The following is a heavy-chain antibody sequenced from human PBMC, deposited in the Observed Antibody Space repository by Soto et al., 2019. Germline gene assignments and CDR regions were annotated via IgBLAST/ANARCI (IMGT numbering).Heavy chain of an antibody. CDR1: GYSFTSYW. CDR2: IYPGDSDT. V-gene: IGHV5-51*01. D-gene: IGHD3-3*01. J-gene: IGHJ6*02. Sequence: PGESLKISCKGSGYSFTSYWIGWVRQMPGKGLEWMGVIYPGDSDTRYSPSFQGQVTISAGKSISTAYLQWSSLKASDTAMYYWARHVGYDFWSGYYDYYGMDVWGQGTTVTVSS. CDR3: ARHVGYDFWSGYYDYYGMDV.